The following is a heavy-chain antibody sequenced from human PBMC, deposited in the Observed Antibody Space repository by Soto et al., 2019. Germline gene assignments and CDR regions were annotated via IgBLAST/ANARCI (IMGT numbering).Heavy chain of an antibody. CDR3: TRGPRPISTGTGAY. D-gene: IGHD3-10*01. V-gene: IGHV3-74*01. CDR2: IYNDGTYS. CDR1: GFIFKMYW. Sequence: SLRLSCASSGFIFKMYWMHWVRQSPGKGLVWISRIYNDGTYSDYADSVRGRFTISRDNVNDTLYLQMNNLRAEDSGLYYCTRGPRPISTGTGAYWGQGTQVTVSS. J-gene: IGHJ4*02.